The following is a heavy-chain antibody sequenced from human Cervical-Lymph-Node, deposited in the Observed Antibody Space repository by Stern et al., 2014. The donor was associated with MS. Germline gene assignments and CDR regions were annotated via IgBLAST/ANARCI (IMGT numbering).Heavy chain of an antibody. CDR1: GFTFTTSG. CDR3: ANAAALACRSPSCYKAFEY. D-gene: IGHD2-2*02. V-gene: IGHV3-30*18. CDR2: ISSDGSNQ. Sequence: MQLVESGGGVVQPGGSLRLSCVASGFTFTTSGMHWVRQAPGQGLDWVAVISSDGSNQYYGDTVKCRFTISRDNSKNTVYLQMNSLRPEDTAVYYCANAAALACRSPSCYKAFEYWGQGILVTVSS. J-gene: IGHJ4*02.